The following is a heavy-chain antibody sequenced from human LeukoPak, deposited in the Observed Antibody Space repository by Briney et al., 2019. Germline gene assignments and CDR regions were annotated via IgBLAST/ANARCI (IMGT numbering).Heavy chain of an antibody. CDR3: ARPAGYQLPKEMYLYY. CDR1: GYTFTSYG. CDR2: ISAYNGNT. V-gene: IGHV1-18*01. D-gene: IGHD2-2*01. Sequence: ASVTVSCKASGYTFTSYGISWVRQAPGQGLEWMGWISAYNGNTNYAQKLQGRVTMTTDTSTSTAYMELRSLRSDDTAVYYCARPAGYQLPKEMYLYYWGQGTLVTVSS. J-gene: IGHJ4*02.